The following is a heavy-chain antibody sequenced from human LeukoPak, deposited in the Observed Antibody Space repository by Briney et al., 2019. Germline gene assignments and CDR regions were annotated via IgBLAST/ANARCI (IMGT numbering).Heavy chain of an antibody. CDR3: ARGTTALMDV. J-gene: IGHJ6*03. D-gene: IGHD2-21*02. CDR2: ISYDGSNK. V-gene: IGHV3-30*04. CDR1: GFTFSNYV. Sequence: GSLRLSCAASGFTFSNYVMHWVRQAPGKGLEWVAVISYDGSNKYYADSVKGRFTISRDNSRNTLFLQMNSLRADDTAAYYCARGTTALMDVWGKGTTVTVSS.